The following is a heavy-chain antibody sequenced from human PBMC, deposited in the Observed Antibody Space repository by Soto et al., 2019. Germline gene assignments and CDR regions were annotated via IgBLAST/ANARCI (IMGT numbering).Heavy chain of an antibody. Sequence: LSLTCTVSDGSIGSDYWSWIRQPPGKGLEWLGNIDYIGNTNYNPSLKSRVTMSIDTSKNRFSLKLASVTTADTAVYYCERMFDNCVNGNWLDPCGQGPLVTVYS. CDR3: ERMFDNCVNGNWLDP. CDR1: DGSIGSDY. D-gene: IGHD1-20*01. CDR2: IDYIGNT. J-gene: IGHJ5*02. V-gene: IGHV4-59*01.